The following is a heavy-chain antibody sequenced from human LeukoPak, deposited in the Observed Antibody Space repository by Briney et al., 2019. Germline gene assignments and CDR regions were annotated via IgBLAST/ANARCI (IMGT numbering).Heavy chain of an antibody. J-gene: IGHJ5*02. D-gene: IGHD4-17*01. CDR1: GDSVSAGVY. CDR2: IYHSGST. CDR3: ARHPPYGDNGLDWLDP. V-gene: IGHV4-38-2*02. Sequence: PSETLSLTCTVSGDSVSAGVYWAWIRQPPGKGLEWIGSIYHSGSTCYNPSLKSRVSISVDKSKNQFSLNLSSVTAADTAVYFCARHPPYGDNGLDWLDPWGQGTPVTVSS.